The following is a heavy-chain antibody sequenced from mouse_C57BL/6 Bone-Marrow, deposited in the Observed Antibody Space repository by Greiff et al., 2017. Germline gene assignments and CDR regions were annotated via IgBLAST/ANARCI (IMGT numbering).Heavy chain of an antibody. D-gene: IGHD2-1*01. CDR3: TRDRRNLPYYFDY. CDR2: ISDGGSYT. V-gene: IGHV5-4*01. Sequence: EVKLMESGGGLVKPGGSLKLSCAASGFTFSSYAMSWVRQTPEKWLEWVATISDGGSYTYYPDNVKGRFTISRDNAKNNLYLQMSHLKSEDTAMYYCTRDRRNLPYYFDYWGQGTTLTVAS. CDR1: GFTFSSYA. J-gene: IGHJ2*01.